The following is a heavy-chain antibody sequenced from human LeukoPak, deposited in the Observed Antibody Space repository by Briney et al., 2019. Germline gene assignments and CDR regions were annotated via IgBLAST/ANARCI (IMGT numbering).Heavy chain of an antibody. J-gene: IGHJ3*02. V-gene: IGHV1-69*04. CDR3: AKGGPKHYYDSSGYYPGFRVGSDAFDI. CDR2: IIPILGIA. CDR1: GGTFSSYA. D-gene: IGHD3-22*01. Sequence: SVKVSCKASGGTFSSYAISWVRQAPGQGLEWMGRIIPILGIANYAQKFQGRVTITADKSTSTAYMELSSLRSEDTAVYYCAKGGPKHYYDSSGYYPGFRVGSDAFDIWGQGTMVTVSS.